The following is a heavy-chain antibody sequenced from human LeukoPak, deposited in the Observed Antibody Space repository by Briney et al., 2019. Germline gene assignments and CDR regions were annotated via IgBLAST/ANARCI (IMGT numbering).Heavy chain of an antibody. D-gene: IGHD3-22*01. J-gene: IGHJ4*02. V-gene: IGHV3-53*01. CDR3: ARDGRVSSGYYDDY. CDR2: IYSGGST. CDR1: GFTFSSNC. Sequence: GGSLRLSCAASGFTFSSNCMSWVRQAPGKGLEWVSVIYSGGSTYYADSVKGRFTISRDNSKNTLYLQMNSLRAEDTAVYYCARDGRVSSGYYDDYWGQGTLVTVSS.